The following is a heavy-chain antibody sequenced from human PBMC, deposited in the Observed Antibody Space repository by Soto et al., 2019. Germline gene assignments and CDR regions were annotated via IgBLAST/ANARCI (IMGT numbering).Heavy chain of an antibody. Sequence: QVQLVESGGGVVQPGRSLRLSCAASGFTFSSYGMHWVRQAPGKGLEWVAVISYDGSNKYYADSVKGRFTISRDNSKNTLYLQMNSLRAEDTAVYYCAKEDWGSYGYYYFGYWGQGTLVTVSS. J-gene: IGHJ4*02. CDR3: AKEDWGSYGYYYFGY. D-gene: IGHD5-18*01. CDR1: GFTFSSYG. CDR2: ISYDGSNK. V-gene: IGHV3-30*18.